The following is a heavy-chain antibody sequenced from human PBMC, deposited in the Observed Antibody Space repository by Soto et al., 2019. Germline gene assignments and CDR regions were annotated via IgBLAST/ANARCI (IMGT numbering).Heavy chain of an antibody. CDR3: ARGFTGSAGRFDT. D-gene: IGHD6-25*01. CDR2: IYPGDSET. CDR1: GYKFATYW. V-gene: IGHV5-51*01. Sequence: GESLKISCKGSGYKFATYWIAWVRQMPGRGLEWMGIIYPGDSETIYSSSFRGHVTISADKSLNTAYLQWESLTASDSAIYYCARGFTGSAGRFDTRGQGTVVTVSS. J-gene: IGHJ5*02.